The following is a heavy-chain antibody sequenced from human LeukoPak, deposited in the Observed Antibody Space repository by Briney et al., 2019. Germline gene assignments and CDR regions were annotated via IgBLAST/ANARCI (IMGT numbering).Heavy chain of an antibody. Sequence: GGSLRLSCALSGFILNNYGMHWVRQPPGKGLEWVAFTWYDGSSNYYADSVAGRFTISRDNSKKKVFLQMNNVRVEDTAVYYCARDPSDYGDYMFDYWGQGTLVTVSS. CDR1: GFILNNYG. J-gene: IGHJ4*02. CDR3: ARDPSDYGDYMFDY. D-gene: IGHD4-17*01. CDR2: TWYDGSSN. V-gene: IGHV3-33*01.